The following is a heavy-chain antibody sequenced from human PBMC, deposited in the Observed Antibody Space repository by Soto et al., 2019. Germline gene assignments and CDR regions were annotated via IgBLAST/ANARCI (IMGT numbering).Heavy chain of an antibody. CDR1: GFTFTRYS. Sequence: EVQLVESGGGLVKPGGSLRLSCAASGFTFTRYSMNWVSQAPGKGLEWVSSISSTTNYIYYGDSMKGRFTISRDNAKNSLYLEMNSLRAEDTAVYYCARESEDLTSNFDDWGQGTLVTVSS. CDR3: ARESEDLTSNFDD. J-gene: IGHJ4*02. CDR2: ISSTTNYI. V-gene: IGHV3-21*06.